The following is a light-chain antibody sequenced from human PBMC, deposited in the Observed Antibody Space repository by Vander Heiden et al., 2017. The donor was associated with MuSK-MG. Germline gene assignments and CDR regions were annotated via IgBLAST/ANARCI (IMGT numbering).Light chain of an antibody. V-gene: IGLV3-21*02. J-gene: IGLJ2*01. CDR2: YDS. CDR3: QVWDSSSDHVV. CDR1: MIGGKS. Sequence: SYVLAQPPTVYVAPGWTARITRGGNMIGGKSGRWHQQKPGQAPVRVVYYDSDRPSGIPERFSGSNSGNTATLTISRVEGGDEADYYCQVWDSSSDHVVFGGGTKVTVL.